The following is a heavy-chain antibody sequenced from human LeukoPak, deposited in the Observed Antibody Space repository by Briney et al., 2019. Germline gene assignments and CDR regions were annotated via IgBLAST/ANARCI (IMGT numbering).Heavy chain of an antibody. CDR1: DGSISSSTYY. V-gene: IGHV4-39*07. CDR2: FFYGGDT. Sequence: SETLSLTCTISDGSISSSTYYWGWIRQPPGKGLEWIGSFFYGGDTYYNPSLKSRVTISADTSKNQFSLKLSSVTAADTAVYYCANWYDSSGPARYYFDYWGQGTLVTVSS. D-gene: IGHD3-22*01. J-gene: IGHJ4*02. CDR3: ANWYDSSGPARYYFDY.